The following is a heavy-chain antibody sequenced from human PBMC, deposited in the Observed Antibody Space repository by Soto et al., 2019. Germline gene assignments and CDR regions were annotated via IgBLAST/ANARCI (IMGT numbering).Heavy chain of an antibody. D-gene: IGHD3-10*01. J-gene: IGHJ6*02. V-gene: IGHV3-9*01. CDR2: ISWNSGSI. Sequence: EVQLVESGGGLVQPGRSLRLSCAASGFTFDDYAMHWVRQAPGKGLEWVSGISWNSGSIGYADSVKGRFTISRDNAKNSLYLQMNSLRAADTALYYCAKAAITRVRGVISYYGMDVWGQGTTVTVSS. CDR3: AKAAITRVRGVISYYGMDV. CDR1: GFTFDDYA.